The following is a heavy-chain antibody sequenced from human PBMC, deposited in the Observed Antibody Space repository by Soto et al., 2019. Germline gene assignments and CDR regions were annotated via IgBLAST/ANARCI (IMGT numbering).Heavy chain of an antibody. CDR2: ISAYNGNT. J-gene: IGHJ5*02. V-gene: IGHV1-18*01. Sequence: QVQLVQSGAEVKKPGASVKVSCKASGYTFTSYGISWVRQAPGQGLEWMGWISAYNGNTNYAQKLQGRVTMTTDTTTSTDYMELRSWRSDDPAVYYYARDPGGAAVGPWGQGTLVTVSS. CDR3: ARDPGGAAVGP. CDR1: GYTFTSYG. D-gene: IGHD3-16*01.